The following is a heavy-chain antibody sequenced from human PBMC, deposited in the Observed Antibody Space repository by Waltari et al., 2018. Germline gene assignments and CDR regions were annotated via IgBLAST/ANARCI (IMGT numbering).Heavy chain of an antibody. D-gene: IGHD3-10*01. J-gene: IGHJ4*02. CDR1: GGSFSGYY. CDR2: INHSGST. V-gene: IGHV4-34*01. Sequence: QVQLQQWGAGLLKPSETLSLTCAVYGGSFSGYYWSWIRQPPGKGLEWIGEINHSGSTNYNPSLNSRVTISVDTSKNQFSLKLSSVTAADTAVYYCARGGWFGELLYRSSYFDYWGQGTLVTVSS. CDR3: ARGGWFGELLYRSSYFDY.